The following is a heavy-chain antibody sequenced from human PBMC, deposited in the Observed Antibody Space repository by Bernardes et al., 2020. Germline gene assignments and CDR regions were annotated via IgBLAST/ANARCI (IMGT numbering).Heavy chain of an antibody. V-gene: IGHV3-23*01. J-gene: IGHJ6*03. CDR3: AKADYSNLYYYYMDV. Sequence: GGSLRLSCAASGFTFSSCAMSWVRQAPGKGLEWVSGISGSGGSTYYADSVKGRFTISRDNSKNTVYLQMNSLRAEDTAVYYCAKADYSNLYYYYMDVWGKGTTVTVSS. CDR1: GFTFSSCA. CDR2: ISGSGGST. D-gene: IGHD4-4*01.